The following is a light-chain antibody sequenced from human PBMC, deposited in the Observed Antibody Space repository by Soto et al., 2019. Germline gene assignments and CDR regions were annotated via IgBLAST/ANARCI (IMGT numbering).Light chain of an antibody. CDR2: EVS. V-gene: IGLV2-14*01. CDR3: SSYTSSSTLDV. J-gene: IGLJ1*01. Sequence: QSVLTQPASVSGSPGQSIPISCTGTISDVGGYNYVSWYQQHPGKAPKLMIYEVSNRPSGVSNRFSGSKSGNTASLTISGLQAEDEADYYCSSYTSSSTLDVFGTGTKVTVL. CDR1: ISDVGGYNY.